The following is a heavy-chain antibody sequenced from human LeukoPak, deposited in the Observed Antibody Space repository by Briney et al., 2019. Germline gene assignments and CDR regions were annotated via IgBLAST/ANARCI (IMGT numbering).Heavy chain of an antibody. Sequence: GASVKVSCKASGYTLTSYYMHWVRQAPGQGLEWMGIINPSGGSTSYAQKFQGRVTMTRDTSTSTVYMELSSLRSEDTAVYYCARELAPGDYSPYYYYYGMDVWGQGTTVTVSS. CDR1: GYTLTSYY. D-gene: IGHD2-15*01. J-gene: IGHJ6*02. CDR2: INPSGGST. V-gene: IGHV1-46*01. CDR3: ARELAPGDYSPYYYYYGMDV.